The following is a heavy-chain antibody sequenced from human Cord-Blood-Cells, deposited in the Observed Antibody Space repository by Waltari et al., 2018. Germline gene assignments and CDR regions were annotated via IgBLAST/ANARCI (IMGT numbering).Heavy chain of an antibody. J-gene: IGHJ3*02. D-gene: IGHD2-8*02. Sequence: EVQLVESGGGLVQPGGSLRLSLAASGFTFVSDGMSWVRQAPGKGLEWVANIKQDGSEKYYVDSVKGRFTISRDNAKNSLYLQMNSLRAEDTAVYYCARSLLGTDAFDIWGQGTMVTDSS. CDR2: IKQDGSEK. CDR3: ARSLLGTDAFDI. V-gene: IGHV3-7*05. CDR1: GFTFVSDG.